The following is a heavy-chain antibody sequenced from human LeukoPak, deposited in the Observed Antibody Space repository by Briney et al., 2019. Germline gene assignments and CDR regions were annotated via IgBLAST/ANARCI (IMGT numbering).Heavy chain of an antibody. CDR1: GGTFNSYA. J-gene: IGHJ6*02. Sequence: SVKVSCKASGGTFNSYAISWVRQAPGQGLEWMGRIIPIFDIANYAQKFQGRVTITADKSTSTAYMELSSLRSEDTAVYYCARGVLIGTEFYSYGMDVWGQGTTVTVSS. V-gene: IGHV1-69*04. CDR3: ARGVLIGTEFYSYGMDV. CDR2: IIPIFDIA. D-gene: IGHD3-10*01.